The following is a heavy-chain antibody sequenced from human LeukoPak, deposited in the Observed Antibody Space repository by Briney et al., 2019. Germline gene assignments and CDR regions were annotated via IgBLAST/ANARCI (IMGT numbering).Heavy chain of an antibody. CDR2: MNPNSGNT. D-gene: IGHD3-22*01. J-gene: IGHJ4*02. V-gene: IGHV1-8*02. Sequence: GASVKVSCKASGYTFTSYGISWVRQATGQGLEWMGWMNPNSGNTGYAQKFQGRVTMTRNIFISTAYMELSSLRSEDTAVYYCARVEYISGYSHIYWGQGTLVTVSS. CDR3: ARVEYISGYSHIY. CDR1: GYTFTSYG.